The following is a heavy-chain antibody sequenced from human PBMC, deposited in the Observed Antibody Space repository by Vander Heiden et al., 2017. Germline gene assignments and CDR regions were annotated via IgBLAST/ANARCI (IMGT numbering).Heavy chain of an antibody. V-gene: IGHV1-2*02. CDR3: AKDRVYCSTSSCYSYYYGMDV. CDR1: GYTFHGYH. D-gene: IGHD2-2*01. J-gene: IGHJ6*02. CDR2: INPKSGGT. Sequence: QVHLVQSGAEVKKPGASVKVSCKASGYTFHGYHMPWVRQAPGQGLEWMGLINPKSGGTKYAQKFQGRVIMTRDTSINTAYMELSRLRSDDTAIYFCAKDRVYCSTSSCYSYYYGMDVWGQGTTVTVSS.